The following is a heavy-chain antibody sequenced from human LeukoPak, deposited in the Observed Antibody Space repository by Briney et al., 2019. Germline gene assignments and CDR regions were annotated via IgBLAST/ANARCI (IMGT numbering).Heavy chain of an antibody. CDR3: AGVLRGAFDI. CDR2: IYSGGRT. Sequence: GGSLRLSCTASGITVSSNDMCWVRQAPGKGLEWISLIYSGGRTDYADSVKGRFTISRDNSKNMVYLQMNSLRGDDTAVYYCAGVLRGAFDIWGQGKMVAVSS. V-gene: IGHV3-53*01. CDR1: GITVSSND. J-gene: IGHJ3*02.